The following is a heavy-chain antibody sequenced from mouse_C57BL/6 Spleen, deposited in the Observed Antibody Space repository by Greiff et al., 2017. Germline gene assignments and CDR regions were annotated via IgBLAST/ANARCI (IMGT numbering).Heavy chain of an antibody. CDR2: ISDGGSYT. CDR1: GFTFSSYA. V-gene: IGHV5-4*01. D-gene: IGHD2-10*02. Sequence: EVHLVESGGGLVKPGGSLKLSCAASGFTFSSYAMSWVRQTPEKRLEWVATISDGGSYTYYPDNVKGRFTISRDNAKNNLYLQMSHLKSEDTAMYYCARDPYGNYGADWGQGTLVTVSA. J-gene: IGHJ3*01. CDR3: ARDPYGNYGAD.